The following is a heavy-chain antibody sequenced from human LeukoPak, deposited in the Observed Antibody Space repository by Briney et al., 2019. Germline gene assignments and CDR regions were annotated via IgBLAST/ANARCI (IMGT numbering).Heavy chain of an antibody. Sequence: GGSLRLSCSASGFTFNSYVMHWVRQAPGKGLEWVAVIWYDGSNKYYADSVKGRFTISRDNSKNTVYLQMNSLRAEDTAVYYCARVSPEIVVVIGTGAPDYWGQGTLVTVSS. CDR1: GFTFNSYV. V-gene: IGHV3-33*08. D-gene: IGHD2-21*01. CDR3: ARVSPEIVVVIGTGAPDY. CDR2: IWYDGSNK. J-gene: IGHJ4*02.